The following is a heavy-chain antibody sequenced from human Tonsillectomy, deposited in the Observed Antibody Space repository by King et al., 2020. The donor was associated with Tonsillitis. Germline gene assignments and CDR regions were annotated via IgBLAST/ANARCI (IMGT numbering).Heavy chain of an antibody. Sequence: QLQESGPGLVKPSETLSLTCTVSGGSISSSSYYWGWIRQPPGKGLEWIGSIYYSGSTYYNPSLKSRVTISVDTSKNQFSLKLSSVTAADTAGYYCARLARVLWFEELSKGYYFDYWGQGTLVTVSS. CDR3: ARLARVLWFEELSKGYYFDY. D-gene: IGHD3-10*01. V-gene: IGHV4-39*07. CDR2: IYYSGST. J-gene: IGHJ4*02. CDR1: GGSISSSSYY.